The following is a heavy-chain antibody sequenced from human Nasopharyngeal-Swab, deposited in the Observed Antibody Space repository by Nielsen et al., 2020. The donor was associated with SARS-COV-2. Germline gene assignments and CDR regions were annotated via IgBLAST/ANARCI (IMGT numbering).Heavy chain of an antibody. CDR3: AKGDWGSGWYN. D-gene: IGHD6-19*01. CDR2: MNPNNDDT. V-gene: IGHV1-8*01. CDR1: GYTFTTYD. Sequence: ASVKVSCKASGYTFTTYDINWVRQATGQGLEWMGWMNPNNDDTGYAQKFQGRVTMTRNTSISTAYMELSSLRSEDTAVYYCAKGDWGSGWYNWGQGTLVTVSS. J-gene: IGHJ4*02.